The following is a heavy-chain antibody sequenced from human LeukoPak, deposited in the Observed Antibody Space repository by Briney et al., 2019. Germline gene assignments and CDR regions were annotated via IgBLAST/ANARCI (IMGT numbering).Heavy chain of an antibody. D-gene: IGHD3-10*01. CDR2: IYYSGST. CDR1: GGSISSSSYY. CDR3: ARLTRPGYYGSGSYYNASPFDY. J-gene: IGHJ4*02. Sequence: SETLSLTCTVSGGSISSSSYYWGWIRQPPGKGLEWIGSIYYSGSTYYNPSLKSRVTISVDTSKNQFSLKLSPVTAADTAVYYCARLTRPGYYGSGSYYNASPFDYWGQGTLVTVSS. V-gene: IGHV4-39*01.